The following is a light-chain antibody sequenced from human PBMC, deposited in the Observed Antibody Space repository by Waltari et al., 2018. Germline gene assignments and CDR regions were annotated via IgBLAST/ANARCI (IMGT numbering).Light chain of an antibody. CDR1: QSITTN. V-gene: IGKV3-15*01. CDR3: QQYNRWPPIT. J-gene: IGKJ5*01. CDR2: DAS. Sequence: EVVMTQSPATLSLSPGERATLSCRASQSITTNLAWYQHKPGQAPRLLIYDASTRATSVPARFSGSGSGTEFTLTIRSLQSEDFAVYYCQQYNRWPPITFGQGTRLAIK.